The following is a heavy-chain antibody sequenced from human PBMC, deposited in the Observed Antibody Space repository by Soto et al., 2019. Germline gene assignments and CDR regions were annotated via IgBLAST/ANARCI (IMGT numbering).Heavy chain of an antibody. D-gene: IGHD1-1*01. CDR3: SKRTSTPNHNCTDGYFDH. CDR1: GCPFSSYA. V-gene: IGHV3-23*01. Sequence: PGGALIVSCTCSGCPFSSYAMSWVRPAPGKGMGWVSAISGRGGSTYYADSVKGRFTISRDNSKNTLYLQMTSHRAQDRAVYYGSKRTSTPNHNCTDGYFDHRVQGTLVTVSS. CDR2: ISGRGGST. J-gene: IGHJ4*02.